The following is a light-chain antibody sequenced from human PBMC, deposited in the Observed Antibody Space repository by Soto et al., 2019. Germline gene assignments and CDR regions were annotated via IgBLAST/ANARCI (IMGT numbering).Light chain of an antibody. CDR1: QSVSSN. J-gene: IGKJ2*01. CDR2: SAS. V-gene: IGKV3-15*01. Sequence: EIVMTQSPATLSVSPGERVTLPCRASQSVSSNLAWYQQKPGQAPRLLIYSASTRATGIPARFSGSGSGTEFTLAITSLQSEDFAVYFCQQYVIWPPTFTVGQGTKLEIK. CDR3: QQYVIWPPTFT.